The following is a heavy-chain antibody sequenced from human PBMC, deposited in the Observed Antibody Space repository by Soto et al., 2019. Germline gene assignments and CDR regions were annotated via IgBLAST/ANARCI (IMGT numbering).Heavy chain of an antibody. V-gene: IGHV4-4*02. CDR2: IYHSGST. CDR3: ARDLDPLYNWNDVIRAFDI. J-gene: IGHJ3*02. Sequence: QVQLQESGPGLVKPSGTLSLTCAVSGGSISSSNWWSWVRQPPGKGLEWIGEIYHSGSTNYNPSLKSRVTISVDKSKNQFSLKLSSVTAADTAVYYCARDLDPLYNWNDVIRAFDIWGQGTMVTVSS. CDR1: GGSISSSNW. D-gene: IGHD1-1*01.